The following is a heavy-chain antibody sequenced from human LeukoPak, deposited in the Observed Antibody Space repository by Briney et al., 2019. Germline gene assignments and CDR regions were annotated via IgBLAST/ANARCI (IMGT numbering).Heavy chain of an antibody. D-gene: IGHD1-26*01. CDR2: ISYDGSNK. CDR3: AKDHEGD. CDR1: GFTFSSYG. Sequence: PGGSLRLSCAASGFTFSSYGMHWVRQAPGKGLEWVAVISYDGSNKYYADSVKGRFTISRDNSKNTLYLQMNSLRAEDTAVYYCAKDHEGDWGQGTLVTVSS. V-gene: IGHV3-30*18. J-gene: IGHJ4*02.